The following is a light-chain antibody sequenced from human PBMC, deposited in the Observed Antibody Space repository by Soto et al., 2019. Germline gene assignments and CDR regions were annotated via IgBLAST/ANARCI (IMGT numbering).Light chain of an antibody. J-gene: IGLJ1*01. V-gene: IGLV2-14*01. CDR2: DVS. CDR1: SSDVGGYNY. CDR3: SSYTSSSTLYV. Sequence: QSALTQPASVSGSPGQSITISCTGTSSDVGGYNYVSWYQQYPGKAPKLMIYDVSNRPSGISNRFSGSKSGNTASLTISGLQAEDEAYYYCSSYTSSSTLYVFGTGTKVTVL.